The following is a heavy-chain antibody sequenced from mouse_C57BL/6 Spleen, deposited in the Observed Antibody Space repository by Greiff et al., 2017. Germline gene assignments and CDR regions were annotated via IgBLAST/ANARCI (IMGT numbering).Heavy chain of an antibody. CDR3: ARGDYYGSSLTGAY. CDR1: GYTFTSYW. V-gene: IGHV1-69*01. J-gene: IGHJ3*01. Sequence: QVQLQQSGAELVMPGASVKLSCKASGYTFTSYWMHWVKQRPGQGLEWIGEIDPSDSYTNYNQKFKGKSTLTVDKSSSTAYMQLSSLTSEDSAVYYCARGDYYGSSLTGAYWGQGTLVTVSA. CDR2: IDPSDSYT. D-gene: IGHD1-1*01.